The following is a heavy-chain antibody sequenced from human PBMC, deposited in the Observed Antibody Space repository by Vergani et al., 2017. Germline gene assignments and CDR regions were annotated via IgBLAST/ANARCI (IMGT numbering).Heavy chain of an antibody. J-gene: IGHJ5*02. CDR2: INPSGGST. V-gene: IGHV1-46*03. CDR3: ARGGGLTIFGVVIQNWFDP. CDR1: GYTFTSYY. Sequence: QVQLVQSGAEVKKPGASVKVSCKASGYTFTSYYMHWVRQATGQGLEWMGIINPSGGSTSYAQNFQGRVTMTRDTSTSTVYMELSSLRSEDTAVYYCARGGGLTIFGVVIQNWFDPWGQGTLVTVSS. D-gene: IGHD3-3*01.